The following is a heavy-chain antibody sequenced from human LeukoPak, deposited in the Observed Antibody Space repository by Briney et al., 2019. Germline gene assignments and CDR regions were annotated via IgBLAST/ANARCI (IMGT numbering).Heavy chain of an antibody. V-gene: IGHV5-51*01. J-gene: IGHJ4*02. Sequence: GESLKISCAGSGYSFTNYWIGWVRQMPGKGLEWMGIIYPGDSDTKYSPSSQGQVTISADKSISTAYLQWSSLKASDTAIYYCARPNRGAPFDYWGQGTLVTVSS. D-gene: IGHD1-14*01. CDR1: GYSFTNYW. CDR3: ARPNRGAPFDY. CDR2: IYPGDSDT.